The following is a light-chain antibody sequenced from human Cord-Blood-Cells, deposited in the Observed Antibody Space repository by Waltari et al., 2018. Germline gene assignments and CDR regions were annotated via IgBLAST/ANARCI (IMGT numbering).Light chain of an antibody. CDR2: AAS. V-gene: IGKV1-39*01. J-gene: IGKJ2*01. CDR1: QSISSY. Sequence: MQSTKSPASLSAPLRDRVTTTCRASQSISSYLNWYQQKPGKAPKLLIYAASSLQSGVPSRFSGSGSGTDFTLTISSLQPEDFATYYCQQSYSTPYTFGQGTKLEIK. CDR3: QQSYSTPYT.